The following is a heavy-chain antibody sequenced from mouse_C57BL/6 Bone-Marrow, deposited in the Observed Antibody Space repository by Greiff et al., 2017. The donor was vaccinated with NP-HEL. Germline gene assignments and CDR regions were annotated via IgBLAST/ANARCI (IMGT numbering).Heavy chain of an antibody. V-gene: IGHV1-15*01. CDR1: GYTFTDYE. J-gene: IGHJ3*01. Sequence: VQLQESGAELVRPGASVTLSCKASGYTFTDYEMHWVKQTPVHGLEWIGAIDPETGGTAYNQKFKGKAILTADKSSSTAYMELRILTSEDSAVYYCTRKGLAYWGQGTLVTVSA. CDR3: TRKGLAY. CDR2: IDPETGGT.